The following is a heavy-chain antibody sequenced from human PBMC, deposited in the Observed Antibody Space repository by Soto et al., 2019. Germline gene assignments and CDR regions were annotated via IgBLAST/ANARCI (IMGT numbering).Heavy chain of an antibody. V-gene: IGHV3-74*01. Sequence: EVQLVESGGNLVQPGGSLRLSCAASGFTFSDYWMHWVRQAPGKGLVWVSRIYTDGSRTNYADSVKGRFTISRDNAKNTVYLQMDRLRDEDTAVYYCARGSMGEYRKDYWGQGTLVTVSS. CDR3: ARGSMGEYRKDY. CDR2: IYTDGSRT. D-gene: IGHD1-26*01. CDR1: GFTFSDYW. J-gene: IGHJ4*02.